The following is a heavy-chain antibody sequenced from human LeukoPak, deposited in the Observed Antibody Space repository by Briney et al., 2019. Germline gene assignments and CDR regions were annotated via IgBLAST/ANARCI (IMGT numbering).Heavy chain of an antibody. CDR2: VYTSGST. CDR3: ASPRGDDSGGYYTWYFHH. D-gene: IGHD3-22*01. V-gene: IGHV4-61*02. CDR1: GGSISSGSYY. Sequence: SQTLSLTCTVSGGSISSGSYYWSWIRQPAGKGLEWIGRVYTSGSTNYNPSLKSRVTISVDTSKNQFSLKLSSVTAADTAVYFCASPRGDDSGGYYTWYFHHWGQGILVTVSS. J-gene: IGHJ1*01.